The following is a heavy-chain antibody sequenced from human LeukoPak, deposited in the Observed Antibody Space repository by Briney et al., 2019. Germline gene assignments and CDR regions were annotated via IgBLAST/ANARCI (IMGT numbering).Heavy chain of an antibody. V-gene: IGHV3-23*01. J-gene: IGHJ3*02. CDR2: ISGSGGST. CDR1: GFTFSSYG. Sequence: GGSLRLSCAASGFTFSSYGMSWVRQAPGKGLEWVSAISGSGGSTYYADSVKGRFTISRDNSKNTLYLQMNSLRAEDTAVYYCAKDLFDSSGYRAYDAFDIWGQGTMVTVSS. D-gene: IGHD3-22*01. CDR3: AKDLFDSSGYRAYDAFDI.